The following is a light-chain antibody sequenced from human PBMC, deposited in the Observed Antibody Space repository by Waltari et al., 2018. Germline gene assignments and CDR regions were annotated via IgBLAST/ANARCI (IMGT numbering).Light chain of an antibody. CDR2: KNS. CDR1: SPNNERNY. J-gene: IGLJ2*01. Sequence: QSVLPRPPATSASPGHRVTITCSGGSPNNERNYVSRYQQVQGMAPKLHIYKNSRRPSGVPDRFPCSKSGTSASRAISALRSEYEAEYDCSAWDDSLSAVPFGGGTKVTVL. CDR3: SAWDDSLSAVP. V-gene: IGLV1-47*01.